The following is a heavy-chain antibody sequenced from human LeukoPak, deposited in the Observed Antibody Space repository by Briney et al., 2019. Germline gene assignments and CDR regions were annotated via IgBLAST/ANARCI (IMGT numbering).Heavy chain of an antibody. J-gene: IGHJ4*02. CDR1: GFTFSSYA. CDR3: AKARQKYYYDSSGYQFDY. V-gene: IGHV3-23*01. D-gene: IGHD3-22*01. Sequence: GGSLRLSCAASGFTFSSYAMSWVRQAPGKGLEWVSAISGSGGSTYYADSVKGRFTISRDNSKNTLYLQMNSLRAEDTAVYYCAKARQKYYYDSSGYQFDYWGQGTLVTVSS. CDR2: ISGSGGST.